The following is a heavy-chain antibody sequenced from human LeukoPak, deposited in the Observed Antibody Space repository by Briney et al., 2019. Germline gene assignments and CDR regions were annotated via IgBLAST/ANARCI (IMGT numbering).Heavy chain of an antibody. D-gene: IGHD3-16*01. CDR1: GYSISSGYY. CDR3: ARDRPGGSSLDY. Sequence: SETLSLTCTVSGYSISSGYYWGWIRQPPGKGLEWIGYVYYTGSTNYNPSLKSRVTISLDTSKNQFSLKLISVTAADTAVYYCARDRPGGSSLDYWGQGTLVTVPS. CDR2: VYYTGST. J-gene: IGHJ4*02. V-gene: IGHV4-61*01.